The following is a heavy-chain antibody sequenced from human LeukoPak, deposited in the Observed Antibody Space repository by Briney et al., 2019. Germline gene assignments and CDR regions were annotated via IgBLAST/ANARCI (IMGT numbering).Heavy chain of an antibody. V-gene: IGHV3-23*01. J-gene: IGHJ4*02. CDR2: ISNDGGGT. Sequence: GGSLRLSCAASGFIFNNYGLVWVRQAPGKGLEWVSAISNDGGGTTYADFVKGRFSFYRDNSKNTLFLQMNSLRAEDTALYYCGKGSSGYFFVLWGQGTLVSVSS. CDR3: GKGSSGYFFVL. CDR1: GFIFNNYG. D-gene: IGHD3-22*01.